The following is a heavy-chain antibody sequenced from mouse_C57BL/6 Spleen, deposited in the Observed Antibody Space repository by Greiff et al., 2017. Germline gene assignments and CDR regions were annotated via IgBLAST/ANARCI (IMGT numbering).Heavy chain of an antibody. CDR2: IDPETGGT. D-gene: IGHD4-1*01. Sequence: VQLQESGAELVRPGASVTLSCKASGYTFTDYEMHWVKQTPVHGLEWIGAIDPETGGTAYNQKFKGKAILTADKSSSTAYMELRSLTSEDSAVYYCTRGWEDWGQGTTLTVSS. V-gene: IGHV1-15*01. CDR3: TRGWED. J-gene: IGHJ2*01. CDR1: GYTFTDYE.